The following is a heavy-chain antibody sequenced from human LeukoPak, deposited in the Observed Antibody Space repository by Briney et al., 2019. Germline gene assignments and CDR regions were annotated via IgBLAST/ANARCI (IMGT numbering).Heavy chain of an antibody. V-gene: IGHV1-18*01. J-gene: IGHJ4*02. D-gene: IGHD2-15*01. Sequence: ASENVSCKASGYTFTSYGISWVRQAPAQGLEWMGWISAYNGNTNYAQNLQGRVTMTTDTSTSTAYMELRSLRSDETAVDYCARYQGGYCGVGSLYTDLDYWGQGTMVTVSS. CDR1: GYTFTSYG. CDR2: ISAYNGNT. CDR3: ARYQGGYCGVGSLYTDLDY.